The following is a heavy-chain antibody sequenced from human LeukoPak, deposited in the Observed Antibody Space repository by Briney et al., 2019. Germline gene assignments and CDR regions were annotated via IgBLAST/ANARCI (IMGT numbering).Heavy chain of an antibody. V-gene: IGHV4-59*01. CDR1: GGSISSYY. CDR2: ISYSGNT. CDR3: ARYVWGSYPTFEDY. J-gene: IGHJ4*02. D-gene: IGHD3-16*02. Sequence: SETLSLTCTVSGGSISSYYWSWIRQPPGKGLEWIGYISYSGNTNYSPSFKSRVTISVDTSNNQFSLKLSSVTAADTAVYYCARYVWGSYPTFEDYWGQGTLVTVSS.